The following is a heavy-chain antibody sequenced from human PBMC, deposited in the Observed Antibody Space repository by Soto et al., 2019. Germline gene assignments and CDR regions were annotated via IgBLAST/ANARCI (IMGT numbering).Heavy chain of an antibody. Sequence: QITLKESGPTLVKPTQTLTLTCTFSGFSLSTSGVGVGWIRQPPGKALEWLALIYWDDDKRYSPSLKSRLTPTKDTSKNQVVLTMTNIDPVDTATYYCPRSPLGTPFHYFDYWGQGTLVTVSS. V-gene: IGHV2-5*02. J-gene: IGHJ4*02. D-gene: IGHD7-27*01. CDR2: IYWDDDK. CDR3: PRSPLGTPFHYFDY. CDR1: GFSLSTSGVG.